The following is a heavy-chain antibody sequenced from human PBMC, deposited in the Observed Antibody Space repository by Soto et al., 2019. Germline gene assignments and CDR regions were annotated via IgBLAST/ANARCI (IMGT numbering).Heavy chain of an antibody. CDR3: ARFCNSSGYLSPCDAFDI. D-gene: IGHD3-22*01. Sequence: SETLSLTCTVSGGSISSGGYYWSWIRQHPGKGLEWIGYIYYSGSNYYNPSLKSRVTISVDTSKNQFSLKLSSVTAADTAVYYCARFCNSSGYLSPCDAFDICGQVTMVTVS. V-gene: IGHV4-31*03. CDR1: GGSISSGGYY. J-gene: IGHJ3*02. CDR2: IYYSGSN.